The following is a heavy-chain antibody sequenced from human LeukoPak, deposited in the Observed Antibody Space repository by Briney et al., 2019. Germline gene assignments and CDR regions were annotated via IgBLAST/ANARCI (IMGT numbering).Heavy chain of an antibody. J-gene: IGHJ6*02. Sequence: PGGSLRLSCAASGFTFSDHYMDWVRQAPGKGLEWVGRTRNKANSYTTEYAASVKGRFTISRDDSKNSLYLQMNSLKTEDTAVYYCARGGLNYYGSGRVYYYYGMDVWGQGTTVTVSS. D-gene: IGHD3-10*01. CDR2: TRNKANSYTT. CDR1: GFTFSDHY. CDR3: ARGGLNYYGSGRVYYYYGMDV. V-gene: IGHV3-72*01.